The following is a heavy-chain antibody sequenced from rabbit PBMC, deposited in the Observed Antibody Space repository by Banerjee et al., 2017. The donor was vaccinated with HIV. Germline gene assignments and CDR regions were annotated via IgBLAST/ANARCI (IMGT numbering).Heavy chain of an antibody. J-gene: IGHJ4*01. D-gene: IGHD1-1*01. CDR1: GFDLSRYYY. V-gene: IGHV1S40*01. CDR2: VYGGCSGSP. Sequence: QSLEESGGDLVQPGASLTLTCTASGFDLSRYYYMCWVRQAPGKGLAWIACVYGGCSGSPCCGSWATGRFTISKASSTTVTLQMTSVTAAATATYFCARNDEIGNGWRFNLWGQGPLVTVS. CDR3: ARNDEIGNGWRFNL.